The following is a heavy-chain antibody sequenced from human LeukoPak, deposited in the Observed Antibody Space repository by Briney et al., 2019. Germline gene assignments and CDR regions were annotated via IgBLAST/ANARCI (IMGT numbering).Heavy chain of an antibody. CDR1: GFTFDDYA. Sequence: PGGSLRLSCAASGFTFDDYAMHWVRQAPGKGLEWVSGISWNSGSIGYADSVKGRFTISRDNAKNSLYLQMNSLRAEDTALYYCASRRVYTGSRSSSWRGPFDYWGQGTLVTVSS. CDR2: ISWNSGSI. V-gene: IGHV3-9*01. J-gene: IGHJ4*02. CDR3: ASRRVYTGSRSSSWRGPFDY. D-gene: IGHD6-13*01.